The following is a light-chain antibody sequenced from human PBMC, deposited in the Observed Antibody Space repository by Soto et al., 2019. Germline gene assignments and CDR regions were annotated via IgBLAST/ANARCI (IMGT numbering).Light chain of an antibody. Sequence: QTVVTQEPSFSVSPGRTVTLTCGLSSGSVSTSYYPSWYQQTPGQAPRTLIYSTNTRSSGVPDRFSGSILGNKAALTITGAQADYESDYYCLVYMGSGIGVFGGGNKLTVL. V-gene: IGLV8-61*01. CDR3: LVYMGSGIGV. CDR2: STN. CDR1: SGSVSTSYY. J-gene: IGLJ2*01.